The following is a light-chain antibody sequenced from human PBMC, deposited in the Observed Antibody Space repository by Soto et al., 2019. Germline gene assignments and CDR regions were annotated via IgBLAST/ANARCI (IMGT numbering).Light chain of an antibody. J-gene: IGKJ1*01. CDR1: QSIDTW. V-gene: IGKV1-5*03. Sequence: DIKMTQSPATLAASVGERVSLTCRASQSIDTWLAWYQQKAGKAPNLLIYKASRLESGVPSRFSGSGSGTEFTLTISSLQPEDVGSYYCQEYRNDYGTFGQGTKVEMK. CDR2: KAS. CDR3: QEYRNDYGT.